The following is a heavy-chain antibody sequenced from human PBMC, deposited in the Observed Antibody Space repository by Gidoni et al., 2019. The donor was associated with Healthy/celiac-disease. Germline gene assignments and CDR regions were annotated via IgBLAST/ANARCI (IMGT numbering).Heavy chain of an antibody. D-gene: IGHD4-4*01. V-gene: IGHV3-7*04. CDR3: ARVTTKTAYYYGMDV. Sequence: EVQLVESGGGLVQPGGSLRLSCAAAGFPFSSYWMSWVRQAPGKGLEWVANIKQDGSEKYYVDSVKGRFTISRDNAKNSLYLQMNSLRAEDTAVYYCARVTTKTAYYYGMDVWGQGTTVTVSS. CDR2: IKQDGSEK. CDR1: GFPFSSYW. J-gene: IGHJ6*02.